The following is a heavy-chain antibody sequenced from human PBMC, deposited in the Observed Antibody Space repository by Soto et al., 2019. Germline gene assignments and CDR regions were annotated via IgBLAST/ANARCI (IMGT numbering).Heavy chain of an antibody. J-gene: IGHJ6*02. Sequence: QVQLVESGGGVVQPGRSLRLSCAASGFTFSSYGMHWVRQAPGKWLEWVAVISYDGSNKYYADSVKGRFTISRDNSNNTRYLQMNSLRAEDTAVYYCAKDGPIAVAGTEYYYYCMDVWGQGTTVTVSS. CDR1: GFTFSSYG. V-gene: IGHV3-30*18. CDR2: ISYDGSNK. D-gene: IGHD6-19*01. CDR3: AKDGPIAVAGTEYYYYCMDV.